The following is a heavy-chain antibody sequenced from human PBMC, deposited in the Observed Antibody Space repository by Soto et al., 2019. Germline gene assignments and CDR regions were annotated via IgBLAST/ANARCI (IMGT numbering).Heavy chain of an antibody. Sequence: ASVKVSCKPSGYSFSDYFIPWVRQAPGQGLEWVAWINPKTAATNYAQKFQGRVSLTWDTSSTTAYMELTRLRPDDTAVYYCARIKWGLNYYNGMDVWGQGATVTVSS. J-gene: IGHJ6*02. CDR3: ARIKWGLNYYNGMDV. CDR2: INPKTAAT. D-gene: IGHD1-26*01. CDR1: GYSFSDYF. V-gene: IGHV1-2*02.